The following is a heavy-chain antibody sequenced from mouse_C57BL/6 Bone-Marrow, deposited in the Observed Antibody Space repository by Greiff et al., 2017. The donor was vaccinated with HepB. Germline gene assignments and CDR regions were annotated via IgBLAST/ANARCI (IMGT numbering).Heavy chain of an antibody. CDR2: IYPGGGYT. V-gene: IGHV1-63*01. CDR1: GYTFTNYW. J-gene: IGHJ4*01. Sequence: QVQLQQSGAELVRPGTSVKMSCKASGYTFTNYWIGWAKQRPGHGLEWIGDIYPGGGYTNYNEKFKGKATLTADKSSSTAYMQFSSLTSKDSAIYYCARNFYYAMDYWGQGTSVTVSS. CDR3: ARNFYYAMDY.